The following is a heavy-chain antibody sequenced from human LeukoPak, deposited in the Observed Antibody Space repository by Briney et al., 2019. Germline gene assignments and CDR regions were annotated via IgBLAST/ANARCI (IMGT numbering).Heavy chain of an antibody. J-gene: IGHJ4*02. CDR2: INSDGSST. CDR1: GFSFSSYW. CDR3: AREGRVSGYDFDY. V-gene: IGHV3-74*01. Sequence: PWGSLRLSCAASGFSFSSYWMHWVRQAPGKGLVWVSRINSDGSSTTYADSVKGRLTISRDNAKNTLYLQMNSLRVEDTAVYYCAREGRVSGYDFDYWGQGNLVTVSS. D-gene: IGHD5-12*01.